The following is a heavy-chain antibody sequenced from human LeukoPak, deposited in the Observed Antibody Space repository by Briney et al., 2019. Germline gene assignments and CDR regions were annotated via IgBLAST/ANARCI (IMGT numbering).Heavy chain of an antibody. CDR1: GFTFSSHS. Sequence: GGSLRLSCAASGFTFSSHSMNWVRQAPGKGLEWVSSITSSGRYLYAADSVKGRFTISRDNAKNSPYLQMNSLRAEDTAVYYCARDPVWSPVSGVFDSWGQGTLVTVSS. V-gene: IGHV3-21*01. D-gene: IGHD2-21*01. J-gene: IGHJ4*02. CDR2: ITSSGRYL. CDR3: ARDPVWSPVSGVFDS.